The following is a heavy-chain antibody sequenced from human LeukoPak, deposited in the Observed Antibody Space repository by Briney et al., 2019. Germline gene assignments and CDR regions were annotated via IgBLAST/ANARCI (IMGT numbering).Heavy chain of an antibody. Sequence: GGSLRLSCAASGFTFSDYYMSWIRQAPGKGLEWVSYISSSGSTIYYADSVKGRFTISRDNAKNSLYLQMNSLRAEDTAVYYCARDHNDILTGYLYYGMDVWGQGTTVTVSS. CDR3: ARDHNDILTGYLYYGMDV. D-gene: IGHD3-9*01. CDR1: GFTFSDYY. CDR2: ISSSGSTI. J-gene: IGHJ6*02. V-gene: IGHV3-11*04.